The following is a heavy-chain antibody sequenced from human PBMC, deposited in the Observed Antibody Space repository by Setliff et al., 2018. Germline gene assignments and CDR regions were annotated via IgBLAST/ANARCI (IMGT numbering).Heavy chain of an antibody. CDR3: ARVTGFSYMDV. CDR2: ISYSGST. CDR1: GGSIGSTTYY. V-gene: IGHV4-39*07. J-gene: IGHJ6*03. Sequence: SETLSLTCTVSGGSIGSTTYYWGWIRQPPGKGLEWIGSISYSGSTYYNPSLESRVTISVDTSKNQFSLRLRSVTAADTAVYFCARVTGFSYMDVWGKGTTVTVSS.